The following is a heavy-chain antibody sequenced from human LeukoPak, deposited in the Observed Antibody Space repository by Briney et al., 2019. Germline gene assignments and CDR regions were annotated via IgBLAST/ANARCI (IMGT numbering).Heavy chain of an antibody. Sequence: SGGSLRLSCAASGFTFSSYAMHWVRQAPGKGLEWVAVISYDGSNKYYADSVKGRFTISRDNSKNTLYLQMNSLRAEGTAVYYCARVGYNCGGDCRDWFDPWGQGTLVTVSS. CDR2: ISYDGSNK. CDR1: GFTFSSYA. D-gene: IGHD2-21*02. V-gene: IGHV3-30-3*01. CDR3: ARVGYNCGGDCRDWFDP. J-gene: IGHJ5*02.